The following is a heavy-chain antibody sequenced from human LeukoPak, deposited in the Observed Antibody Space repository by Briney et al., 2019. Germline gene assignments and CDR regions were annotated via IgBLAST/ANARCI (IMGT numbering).Heavy chain of an antibody. J-gene: IGHJ4*02. CDR1: GFTVSSNY. CDR2: IYSDNT. V-gene: IGHV3-53*01. Sequence: GGSLRLSCAASGFTVSSNYMSWVRQAPGKGLEWVSFIYSDNTHYSDSVKGRFTISRDNSKNTLYLQMNSLRAEDTAVYYCARRAGTYSHPYDYWGQGTLVTVSS. CDR3: ARRAGTYSHPYDY. D-gene: IGHD6-19*01.